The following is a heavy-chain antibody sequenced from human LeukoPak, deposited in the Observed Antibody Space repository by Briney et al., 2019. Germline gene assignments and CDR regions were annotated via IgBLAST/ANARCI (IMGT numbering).Heavy chain of an antibody. V-gene: IGHV3-30*03. J-gene: IGHJ3*02. CDR3: ARVRVYADSDAFDI. CDR1: GFTFSSYG. D-gene: IGHD4-17*01. CDR2: ISYDGSNK. Sequence: GGSLRLSCAASGFTFSSYGMHWVRQAPGKGLEWVAVISYDGSNKYYAASVKGRFTISRDNAKNSLYLQMNSLRAEDTAVYYCARVRVYADSDAFDIWGQGTMVTVSS.